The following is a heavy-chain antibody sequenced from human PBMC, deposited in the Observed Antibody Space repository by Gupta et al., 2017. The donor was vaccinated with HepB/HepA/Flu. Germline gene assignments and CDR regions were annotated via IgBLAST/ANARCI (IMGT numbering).Heavy chain of an antibody. V-gene: IGHV3-33*01. CDR3: GREGWGSGSTGFDY. J-gene: IGHJ4*02. CDR2: IGYEGSKK. D-gene: IGHD6-19*01. CDR1: GFTFSSYG. Sequence: QVQLVESGGGVVQPGRSLRLSCAASGFTFSSYGMHWVRQAQGKGLEWVAVIGYEGSKKDYADSVKGRFTITRDNSKNTLYLQMNSLRAEDTAVYYCGREGWGSGSTGFDYWGQGTLVTVSS.